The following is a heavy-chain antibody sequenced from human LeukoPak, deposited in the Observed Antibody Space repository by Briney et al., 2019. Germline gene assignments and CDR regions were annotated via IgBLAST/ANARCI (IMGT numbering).Heavy chain of an antibody. J-gene: IGHJ3*02. CDR1: GYTFTADY. CDR2: INPNSGGT. Sequence: ASVKVSSKASGYTFTADYMHWVRQAPGQGLEWMGWINPNSGGTKYAQKFQGWVTITRDTSISTAYMELSKLRSDDTAVYYCARDGVGDAFDIWGQGTMVTVSS. V-gene: IGHV1-2*04. D-gene: IGHD3-10*01. CDR3: ARDGVGDAFDI.